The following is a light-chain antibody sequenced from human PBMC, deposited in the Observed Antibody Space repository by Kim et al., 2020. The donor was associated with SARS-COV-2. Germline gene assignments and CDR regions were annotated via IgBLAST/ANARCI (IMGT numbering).Light chain of an antibody. CDR2: WAS. CDR3: QQYYSTPPS. V-gene: IGKV4-1*01. Sequence: RATLNCKSSQTVLYNSNNKNYLAWYQQKPGQAPKLLIYWASIRESGVSDRFSGSGSETDFTLTISSLQAEDMAVYYCQQYYSTPPSFGQGTKLEIK. J-gene: IGKJ2*03. CDR1: QTVLYNSNNKNY.